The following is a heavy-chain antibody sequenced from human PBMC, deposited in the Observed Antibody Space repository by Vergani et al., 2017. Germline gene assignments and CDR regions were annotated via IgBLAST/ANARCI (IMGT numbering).Heavy chain of an antibody. J-gene: IGHJ4*02. CDR1: GFTFDDYA. CDR3: AKAPPLRDVDWWAFDY. D-gene: IGHD3-9*01. CDR2: ISWNSGSI. Sequence: EVQLVESGGGLVQPGRSLRLSCAASGFTFDDYAMHWVRPAPGKGLEWVSGISWNSGSIGYADSVKGRFTISRDNAKNSLYLQITSLRAEDTALYYCAKAPPLRDVDWWAFDYWGQGTLVTVSS. V-gene: IGHV3-9*01.